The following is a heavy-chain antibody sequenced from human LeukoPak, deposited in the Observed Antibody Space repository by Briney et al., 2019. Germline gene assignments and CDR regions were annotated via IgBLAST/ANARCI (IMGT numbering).Heavy chain of an antibody. J-gene: IGHJ4*02. CDR3: ARTSVEMATDN. V-gene: IGHV3-53*01. D-gene: IGHD5-24*01. CDR2: LYSGGST. Sequence: GGSLRLSCKVSGFTVSSNYMSWVRQAPGKGLEWVSVLYSGGSTYYADSVKGRFTISRDNSKNTLYLQMNSLRAEDTAVYYCARTSVEMATDNWGQGTLVIVSS. CDR1: GFTVSSNY.